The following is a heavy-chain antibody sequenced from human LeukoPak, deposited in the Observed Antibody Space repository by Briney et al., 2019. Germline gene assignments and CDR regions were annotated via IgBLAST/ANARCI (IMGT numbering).Heavy chain of an antibody. D-gene: IGHD3-16*01. V-gene: IGHV3-53*01. CDR1: GFTVRSNY. CDR3: ATRENGIGAAFDI. CDR2: THNDSST. Sequence: GGSLRLSCAASGFTVRSNYMGWVRQAPGKGLEWVSLTHNDSSTYYADSVQGRFIISRDNSENSLYLQMNTLRAEDTAVYYCATRENGIGAAFDIWGQGTMVTVSS. J-gene: IGHJ3*02.